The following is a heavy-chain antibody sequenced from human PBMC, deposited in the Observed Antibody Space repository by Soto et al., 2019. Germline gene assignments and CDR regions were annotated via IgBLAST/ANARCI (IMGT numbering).Heavy chain of an antibody. J-gene: IGHJ5*02. CDR2: ISDTGGRT. CDR1: GFTFSNYA. V-gene: IGHV3-23*01. CDR3: AKTPDGSGTYLNWFDP. D-gene: IGHD3-10*01. Sequence: SLRLSCAASGFTFSNYAMSLVRQAPGKGLEWVSAISDTGGRTFYADSVKGRFTISRDNTKNTLYLQMNSLSAEDTAVYYCAKTPDGSGTYLNWFDPWGQGTLVTVSS.